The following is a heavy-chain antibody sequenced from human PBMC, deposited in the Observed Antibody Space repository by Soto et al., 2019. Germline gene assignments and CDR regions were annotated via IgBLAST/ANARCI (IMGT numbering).Heavy chain of an antibody. CDR1: GAPISSTTTINW. CDR3: ARMVGATLVDF. J-gene: IGHJ4*02. D-gene: IGHD1-26*01. CDR2: IYHSGST. Sequence: QVQLQESGPGLMRPSGTLSLTCAVSGAPISSTTTINWWSWVRQPPGKGLEWIGEIYHSGSTNYNPSLKSRVTMSVDNSKNQFSLRLSSVTAADTAVYYCARMVGATLVDFWGQGTLVTVSS. V-gene: IGHV4-4*02.